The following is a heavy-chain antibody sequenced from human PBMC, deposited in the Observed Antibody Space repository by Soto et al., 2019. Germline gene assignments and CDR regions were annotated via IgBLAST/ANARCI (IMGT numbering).Heavy chain of an antibody. D-gene: IGHD3-22*01. CDR2: ISSSSSYI. V-gene: IGHV3-21*01. J-gene: IGHJ4*02. CDR3: ARERPSTYYYDSSGYEIDY. CDR1: GFTFSSYS. Sequence: GGSLRLSCAASGFTFSSYSMNWVRQAPGKGLEWVSSISSSSSYIYYADSVKGRFTISRDNAKNSLYLQMNSLRAEDTAVYYCARERPSTYYYDSSGYEIDYWGQGTPVTVSS.